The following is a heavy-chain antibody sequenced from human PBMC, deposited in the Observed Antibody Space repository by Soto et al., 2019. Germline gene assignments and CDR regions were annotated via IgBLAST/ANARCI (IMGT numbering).Heavy chain of an antibody. CDR2: VSYSGSP. V-gene: IGHV4-39*01. CDR1: GAPVSRYHY. Sequence: QLQLQESGPGLVKSSETLSLTCSVSGAPVSRYHYWGWLRQPPGKGLEWIGSVSYSGSPYYSPSFKSRIFISVDTSNNQSSLWVSSVTATDTAVYFCARHYNTGAFFDYWGQGKLVTVSS. J-gene: IGHJ4*02. D-gene: IGHD1-20*01. CDR3: ARHYNTGAFFDY.